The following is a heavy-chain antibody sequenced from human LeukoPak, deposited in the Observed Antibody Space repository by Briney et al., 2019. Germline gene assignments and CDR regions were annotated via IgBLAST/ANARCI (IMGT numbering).Heavy chain of an antibody. CDR1: GFTFSGSA. D-gene: IGHD3-22*01. J-gene: IGHJ4*02. CDR2: IRSKANSYAT. V-gene: IGHV3-73*01. Sequence: GGSLRLSCAASGFTFSGSAMHWVRQASGKGLEWVGRIRSKANSYATAYAASVKGRFTISRDDSKNTAHLQMNSLKTEDTAVYYCTRLLDYYDSSGYSPPDYWGQGTLVTVSS. CDR3: TRLLDYYDSSGYSPPDY.